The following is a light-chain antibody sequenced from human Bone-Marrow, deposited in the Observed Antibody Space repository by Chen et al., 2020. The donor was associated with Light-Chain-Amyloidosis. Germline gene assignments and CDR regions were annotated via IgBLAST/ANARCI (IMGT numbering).Light chain of an antibody. CDR3: QVWDRSSDRPV. V-gene: IGLV3-21*02. CDR1: NIGSTS. Sequence: SYVLTLPYSVSAAPGQTAKIACGGNNIGSTSVHWYQQTPGQAPLLVVYDDSDRPSGIPERLSGSNSGNTATLTISRVEAGDEADYYCQVWDRSSDRPVFGGGTKLTVL. CDR2: DDS. J-gene: IGLJ3*02.